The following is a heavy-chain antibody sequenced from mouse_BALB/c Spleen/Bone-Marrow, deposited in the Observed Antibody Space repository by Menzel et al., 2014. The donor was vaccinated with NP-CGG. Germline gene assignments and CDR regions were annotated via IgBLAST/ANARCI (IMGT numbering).Heavy chain of an antibody. D-gene: IGHD2-12*01. Sequence: DVKLVESGGGLVQPGRSLRLSCATSGFTFSDYYMSWVRQPPGKALEWLGFIRNKAKGYTTEYIPSVKGRFTISRDNSQSMHYLQMNTLRAEDSATYYCARDRNNDIHWYLDVWGAGTTVTVSS. CDR3: ARDRNNDIHWYLDV. J-gene: IGHJ1*01. CDR2: IRNKAKGYTT. V-gene: IGHV7-3*02. CDR1: GFTFSDYY.